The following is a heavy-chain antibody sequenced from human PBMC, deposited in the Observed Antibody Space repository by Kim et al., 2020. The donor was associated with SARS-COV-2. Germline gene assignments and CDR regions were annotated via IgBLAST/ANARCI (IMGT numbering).Heavy chain of an antibody. V-gene: IGHV4-34*01. CDR3: ARGRAGGVPSPVLGLGPYYEYYAMDV. CDR2: INHTGGT. D-gene: IGHD2-8*02. CDR1: GGSFSGFN. Sequence: SETLSLTCAVYGGSFSGFNWSWIRRPPGKGLEWIGEINHTGGTKFSPSLKSRITLSVDTSKSQFSLRLRSMTATDTAVYYCARGRAGGVPSPVLGLGPYYEYYAMDVWGRGTPVAVSS. J-gene: IGHJ6*02.